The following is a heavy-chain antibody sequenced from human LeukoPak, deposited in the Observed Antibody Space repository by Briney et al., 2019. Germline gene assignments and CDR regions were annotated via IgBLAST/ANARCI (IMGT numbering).Heavy chain of an antibody. CDR3: ARDLSSDY. J-gene: IGHJ4*02. CDR2: IKPDGSAE. V-gene: IGHV3-7*01. CDR1: GFTFSSNW. Sequence: GGSLRLSCATSGFTFSSNWMSWVRHVPGRGLDWVANIKPDGSAEYYAASVKGRFTVSRDNAKNSLYLQMNSLRVEDTAVYYCARDLSSDYWGQGTLVTVSS. D-gene: IGHD2/OR15-2a*01.